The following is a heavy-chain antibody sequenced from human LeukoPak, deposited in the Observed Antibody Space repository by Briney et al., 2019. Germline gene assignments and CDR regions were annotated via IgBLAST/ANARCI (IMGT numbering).Heavy chain of an antibody. Sequence: GALRRSCAASGFGLSSYWMTWVRPAPGKGMEWGGNINREGRQKNHMDSVKGRVTISRDTAQNSLFLQMNSLTAEDTAVYSCARDNTYCSGSRCYDRFAYWGQGTLVTVSS. D-gene: IGHD2-15*01. CDR2: INREGRQK. V-gene: IGHV3-7*01. CDR3: ARDNTYCSGSRCYDRFAY. CDR1: GFGLSSYW. J-gene: IGHJ4*02.